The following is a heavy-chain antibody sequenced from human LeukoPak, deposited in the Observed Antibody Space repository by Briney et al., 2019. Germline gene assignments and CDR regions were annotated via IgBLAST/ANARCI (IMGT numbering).Heavy chain of an antibody. CDR3: ARPSRWLQYLYFDY. CDR1: GYTFTSYA. V-gene: IGHV1-3*01. Sequence: ASVKVSCKASGYTFTSYAMHWVRQAPGQRLEWMGWINAGNGNTKYSQKFQGRVTITRDTSASTAYMELSSLRSEDTAVYYCARPSRWLQYLYFDYWGQGTLVTVSS. J-gene: IGHJ4*02. D-gene: IGHD5-24*01. CDR2: INAGNGNT.